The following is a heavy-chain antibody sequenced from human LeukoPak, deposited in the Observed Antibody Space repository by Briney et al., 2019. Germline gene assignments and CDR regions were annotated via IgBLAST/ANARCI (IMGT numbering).Heavy chain of an antibody. Sequence: GGSLRLSCAASGFTFSDYYMSWIRQAPGKGLEWVSYISSSSSYTNYAVSVKGRFTISRDSSKSTLYLHMNSLRAEDTAVYYCTKGAAAGPKYFQHWGQGTLVTVSS. D-gene: IGHD6-13*01. J-gene: IGHJ1*01. V-gene: IGHV3-11*03. CDR1: GFTFSDYY. CDR2: ISSSSSYT. CDR3: TKGAAAGPKYFQH.